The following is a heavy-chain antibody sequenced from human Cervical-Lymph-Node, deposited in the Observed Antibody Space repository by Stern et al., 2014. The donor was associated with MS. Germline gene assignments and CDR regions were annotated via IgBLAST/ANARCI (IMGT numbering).Heavy chain of an antibody. CDR3: XXEXSGAYGMAX. CDR2: XGTAGDT. D-gene: IGHD3-10*01. CDR1: GFTFSSYD. Sequence: EVQLVESGGGLVQPGGSLRLSCAASGFTFSSYDMHWVRQATGKGLECDSAXGTAGDTYYPGSVKGRFTISRENAKHSLYLHMNXXXAGDTAXYXXXXEXSGAYGMAXXGQGTTVTVSS. V-gene: IGHV3-13*01. J-gene: IGHJ6*02.